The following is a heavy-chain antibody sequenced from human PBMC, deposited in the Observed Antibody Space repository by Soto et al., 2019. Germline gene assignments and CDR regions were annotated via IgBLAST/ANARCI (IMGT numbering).Heavy chain of an antibody. Sequence: SETLSLTCTVSGGSISSGGYYWSWIRQHPGKGLEWIGYIYYSGSTYYNPSLKSRVTISVDTSKNQFSLKLSSVTAADTAVYYCARGVVAATRALDYWGQGTLVTVSS. CDR3: ARGVVAATRALDY. J-gene: IGHJ4*02. CDR1: GGSISSGGYY. V-gene: IGHV4-31*03. D-gene: IGHD2-15*01. CDR2: IYYSGST.